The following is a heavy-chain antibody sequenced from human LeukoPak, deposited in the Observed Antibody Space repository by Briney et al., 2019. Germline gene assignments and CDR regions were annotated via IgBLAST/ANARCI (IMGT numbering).Heavy chain of an antibody. CDR1: GGSISSDGYY. CDR3: ARALYGDYLDY. V-gene: IGHV4-39*07. D-gene: IGHD4-17*01. Sequence: PSETLSLTCTVSGGSISSDGYYWGWIRQPPGKGLEWIGSIYYSGSTYYNPSLKSRVTISVDTSKNQFSLKLSSVTAADTAVYYCARALYGDYLDYWGQGTLVTVSS. J-gene: IGHJ4*02. CDR2: IYYSGST.